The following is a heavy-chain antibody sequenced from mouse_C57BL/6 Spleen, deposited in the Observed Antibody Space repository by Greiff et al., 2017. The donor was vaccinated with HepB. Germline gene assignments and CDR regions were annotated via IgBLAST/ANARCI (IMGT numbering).Heavy chain of an antibody. CDR1: GFTFSDFY. CDR3: ARAYYSIMDY. D-gene: IGHD2-5*01. CDR2: SRNKANDYTT. Sequence: DVHLVDSGGGLVQSGRSLRLSCATSGFTFSDFYMEWVRQAPGKGLEWIAASRNKANDYTTEYSASVKGRFIVSRDTSQSILYLQMNALRAEDTAIYYCARAYYSIMDYWGQGTSVTVSS. J-gene: IGHJ4*01. V-gene: IGHV7-1*01.